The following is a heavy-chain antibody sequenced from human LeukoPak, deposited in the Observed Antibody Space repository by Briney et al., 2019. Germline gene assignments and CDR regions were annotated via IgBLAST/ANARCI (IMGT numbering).Heavy chain of an antibody. CDR2: IYHSGST. J-gene: IGHJ4*02. CDR1: GGSISSSNW. V-gene: IGHV4-4*02. Sequence: SETLSLTCAVSGGSISSSNWWSWVRQPPGKGLEWIEEIYHSGSTNYNPSLKSRVTISVDKSKNQFSLKLSSVTAADTAVYYCASGRPYYYDSTRPYWGQGTLVTVSS. CDR3: ASGRPYYYDSTRPY. D-gene: IGHD3-22*01.